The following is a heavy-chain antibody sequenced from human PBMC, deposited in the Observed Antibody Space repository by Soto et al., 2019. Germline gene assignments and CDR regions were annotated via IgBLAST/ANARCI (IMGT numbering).Heavy chain of an antibody. V-gene: IGHV4-31*03. CDR3: ASGYSYGYFYYGMDV. Sequence: TLSLTCTVSGGSISSGGYYWSWIRQHPGKGLEWIGYIYYSGSTYYNPSLKSRVTISVDTSKNQFSLKLSSVTAADTAVYYCASGYSYGYFYYGMDVWGQGTTVTVSS. J-gene: IGHJ6*02. CDR2: IYYSGST. CDR1: GGSISSGGYY. D-gene: IGHD5-18*01.